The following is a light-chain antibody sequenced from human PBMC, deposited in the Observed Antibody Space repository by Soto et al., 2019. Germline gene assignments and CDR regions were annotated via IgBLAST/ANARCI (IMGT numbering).Light chain of an antibody. CDR1: SSNIGSNT. Sequence: QSVLTQPPSASGTPGQRVTISCSGSSSNIGSNTVNWYQQLPGTAPKLLIYSNNQRPSGVHDRFSGSKSGTSASLAISGLESEDEADYYCATWDDSLAVVFGGGTKLTVL. CDR3: ATWDDSLAVV. J-gene: IGLJ2*01. CDR2: SNN. V-gene: IGLV1-44*01.